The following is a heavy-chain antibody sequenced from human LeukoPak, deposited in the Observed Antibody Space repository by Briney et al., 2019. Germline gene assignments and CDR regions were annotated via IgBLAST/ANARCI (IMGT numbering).Heavy chain of an antibody. Sequence: SETLSLTCTVSGYSISSGYYWGWIRQPPGKGLEWIGSIYHSGSTYYNPSLKSRVTMSVDTSKNQFSLKLSSVTAADTAVYYCARDRGSDFDYWGQGTLVTVSS. CDR3: ARDRGSDFDY. V-gene: IGHV4-38-2*02. CDR1: GYSISSGYY. J-gene: IGHJ4*02. D-gene: IGHD6-19*01. CDR2: IYHSGST.